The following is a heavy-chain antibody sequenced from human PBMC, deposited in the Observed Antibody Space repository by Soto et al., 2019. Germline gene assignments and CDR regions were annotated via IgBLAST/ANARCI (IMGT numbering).Heavy chain of an antibody. J-gene: IGHJ4*02. Sequence: EDQLVESGGGLVQPGGSLRLTCAVSGFSFRSDWMNWVRQAPGKGLEWVAHTNQDGSEKYYLDSVKGRFTIFRDNAKKSLYLQMNGLRAEGTAVYYCSGGVGDAIWGQGTLVTVSS. CDR2: TNQDGSEK. CDR3: SGGVGDAI. D-gene: IGHD1-26*01. CDR1: GFSFRSDW. V-gene: IGHV3-7*04.